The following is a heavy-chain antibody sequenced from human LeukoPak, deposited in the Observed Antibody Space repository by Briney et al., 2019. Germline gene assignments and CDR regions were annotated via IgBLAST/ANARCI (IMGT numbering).Heavy chain of an antibody. CDR2: IKQDGSEK. V-gene: IGHV3-7*01. J-gene: IGHJ4*02. CDR1: GLTFNGYG. D-gene: IGHD3-3*01. CDR3: ARDDPTLFWSGSPFY. Sequence: PGGPLSLSCPAPGLTFNGYGMSWVRKAPGKGLEWVAKIKQDGSEKYYVDSVKGRFTISRDNAKNSLYLQMNSLRAEDTAVYYCARDDPTLFWSGSPFYWGQGTLVTVSS.